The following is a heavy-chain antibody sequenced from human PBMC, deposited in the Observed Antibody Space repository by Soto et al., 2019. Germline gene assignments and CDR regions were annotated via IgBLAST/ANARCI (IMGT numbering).Heavy chain of an antibody. J-gene: IGHJ4*02. D-gene: IGHD1-1*01. CDR1: GFTFSSYA. CDR2: ISGSGGGT. CDR3: AKFGMATTKRSPPYYIDY. Sequence: PGGSLRLSWAASGFTFSSYAMSWVRQAPGKGLEWVSSISGSGGGTYYAESVKGRFTFSRDNSKNTLYLQMNSLRAEDTAVYYCAKFGMATTKRSPPYYIDYWGQGALVTVSS. V-gene: IGHV3-23*01.